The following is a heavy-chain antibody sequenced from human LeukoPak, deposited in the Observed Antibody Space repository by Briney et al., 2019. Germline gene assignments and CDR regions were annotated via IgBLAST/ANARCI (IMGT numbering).Heavy chain of an antibody. Sequence: GGSLRLSCAASGFTFSSYGMHWVRQAPGKGLEWVAVISYDGSNKYYADSVKGRFTISRDNSKNTLYLQMNSLRAEDTAVYYCAKDLRGLACCGGDCYLFDYWGQGTLVTVSS. CDR2: ISYDGSNK. CDR3: AKDLRGLACCGGDCYLFDY. CDR1: GFTFSSYG. J-gene: IGHJ4*02. V-gene: IGHV3-30*18. D-gene: IGHD2-21*02.